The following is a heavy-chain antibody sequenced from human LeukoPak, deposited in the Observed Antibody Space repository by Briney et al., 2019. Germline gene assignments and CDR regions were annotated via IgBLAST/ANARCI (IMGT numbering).Heavy chain of an antibody. CDR2: INPSGGST. Sequence: ASVKVSCKASGYTFTSYYMRWVRQAPGQGLEWMGIINPSGGSTSYAQKFQGRVTMTRDTSTSTVYMELSSLRSEDTAVYYCARAHPYDFWSGYYLYWGQGTLVTVSS. CDR3: ARAHPYDFWSGYYLY. V-gene: IGHV1-46*01. J-gene: IGHJ4*02. D-gene: IGHD3-3*01. CDR1: GYTFTSYY.